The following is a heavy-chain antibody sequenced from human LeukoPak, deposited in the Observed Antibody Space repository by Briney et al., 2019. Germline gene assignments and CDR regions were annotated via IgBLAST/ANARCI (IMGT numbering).Heavy chain of an antibody. CDR1: GGSFSGYY. CDR3: ARLPSLVVVPAAIRYYYGMDV. D-gene: IGHD2-2*01. Sequence: PSETLSLTCAVYGGSFSGYYWSWIRQPPGKGLEWIGEINHSGSTNYNPSLKSRVTISVDTSKNQFSLKLSSVTAADTAVYYCARLPSLVVVPAAIRYYYGMDVWGKGTTVTVSS. J-gene: IGHJ6*04. V-gene: IGHV4-34*01. CDR2: INHSGST.